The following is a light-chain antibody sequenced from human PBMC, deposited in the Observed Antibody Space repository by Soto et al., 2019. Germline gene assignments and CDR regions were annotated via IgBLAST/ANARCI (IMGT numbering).Light chain of an antibody. CDR2: GAS. CDR3: QQYTKCWT. J-gene: IGKJ1*01. Sequence: EIVMTQSPATLSVSPGAGVTLSCRASQGVGSNFAWYQQKPGQSPRLRIYGASTRATGVPARFSGSGSGTEFTLTISGLQSEDFAVYYCQQYTKCWTFGQGTKVEIK. V-gene: IGKV3-15*01. CDR1: QGVGSN.